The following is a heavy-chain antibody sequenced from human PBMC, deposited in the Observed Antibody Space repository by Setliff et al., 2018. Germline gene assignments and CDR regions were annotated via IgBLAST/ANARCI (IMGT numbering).Heavy chain of an antibody. CDR2: ISAYNGNT. CDR1: GYTFTSYG. J-gene: IGHJ3*02. CDR3: ARESGYYYDSSGYYTDAFDI. Sequence: ASVKVSCKASGYTFTSYGISWVRQAPGQGLEWMGWISAYNGNTNYAQKLQGRVTMTTDTSTSTAYMELRSLRPDDTAVYYCARESGYYYDSSGYYTDAFDIWGQGTMVTVSS. V-gene: IGHV1-18*01. D-gene: IGHD3-22*01.